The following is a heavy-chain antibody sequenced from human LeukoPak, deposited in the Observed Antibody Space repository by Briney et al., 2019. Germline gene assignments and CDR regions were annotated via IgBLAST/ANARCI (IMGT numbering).Heavy chain of an antibody. Sequence: PGGSLRLSCAASGFNFNACSMHWVRQAPGKGLEWVAVISFDGGNKHYGDSVRGRFTISRDNSKNTLYLQMNSLRAEDTAVYYCARSGYYTGGFWGQGTLVTVSS. V-gene: IGHV3-30-3*01. CDR1: GFNFNACS. D-gene: IGHD2-2*03. CDR2: ISFDGGNK. CDR3: ARSGYYTGGF. J-gene: IGHJ4*02.